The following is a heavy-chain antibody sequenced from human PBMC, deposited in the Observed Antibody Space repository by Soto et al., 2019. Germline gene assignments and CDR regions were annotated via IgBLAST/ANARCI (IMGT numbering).Heavy chain of an antibody. CDR3: ARGRRDVYYDFWSGYPLSNWFDP. CDR1: GGSFSGYY. D-gene: IGHD3-3*01. V-gene: IGHV4-34*01. Sequence: SETVSLTCAFYGGSFSGYYLSWIRQPPGKGLEWIGEINHSGSTTYNPSLKSRVTISVDTSKNQVSLRLSSVTAADTAVYYCARGRRDVYYDFWSGYPLSNWFDPWGQGTLVTVSS. J-gene: IGHJ5*02. CDR2: INHSGST.